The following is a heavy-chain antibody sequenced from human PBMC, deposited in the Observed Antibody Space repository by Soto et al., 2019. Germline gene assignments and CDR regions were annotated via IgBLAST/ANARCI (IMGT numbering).Heavy chain of an antibody. D-gene: IGHD5-12*01. CDR2: IIPIFGTA. V-gene: IGHV1-69*13. Sequence: SVKVSCKASGGTFSSYAISWVRQAPGQGLEWMGGIIPIFGTANYAQKFQGRVTITADESTSTAYMELSSLRSEDTAVYYCARRRDGYKVVFDYWGQGTLVTVSS. CDR3: ARRRDGYKVVFDY. CDR1: GGTFSSYA. J-gene: IGHJ4*02.